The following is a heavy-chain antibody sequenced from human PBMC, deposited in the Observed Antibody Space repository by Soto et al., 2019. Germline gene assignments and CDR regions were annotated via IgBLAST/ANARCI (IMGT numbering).Heavy chain of an antibody. J-gene: IGHJ4*02. V-gene: IGHV3-15*07. Sequence: PGGSLRLSCAGSGFIFTNAWMNWVRQAPGKGLEWVGRIKGKTAGGTIDYAAPVKGKFTISRDDSKNTLYLQMSSLKTEDTAVYYCTRRDGHNSGTFDYWGQGTLVTVSS. CDR1: GFIFTNAW. CDR3: TRRDGHNSGTFDY. CDR2: IKGKTAGGTI. D-gene: IGHD1-1*01.